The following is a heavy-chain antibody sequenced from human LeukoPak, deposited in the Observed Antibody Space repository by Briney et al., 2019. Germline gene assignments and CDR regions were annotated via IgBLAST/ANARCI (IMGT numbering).Heavy chain of an antibody. CDR2: INTNTGNP. CDR3: ARGLKWFGELFYYYYYMDV. D-gene: IGHD3-10*01. V-gene: IGHV7-4-1*02. Sequence: ASVKVFCKASGYTFTSYAMNWVRQAPGQGLEWMGWINTNTGNPTYAQGFTGRVVFSLDTSVSTAYLQISSLKAEDTAVYYCARGLKWFGELFYYYYYMDVWGKGTTVTVSS. CDR1: GYTFTSYA. J-gene: IGHJ6*03.